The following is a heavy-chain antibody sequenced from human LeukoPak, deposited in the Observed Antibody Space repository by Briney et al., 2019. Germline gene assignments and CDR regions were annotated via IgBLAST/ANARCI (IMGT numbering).Heavy chain of an antibody. CDR2: ISYDGSNK. CDR3: ARDLATIDGIAWYYFEN. V-gene: IGHV3-30*03. J-gene: IGHJ4*02. Sequence: GGSLRLSCAASGFTFSSYGMHWVRQAPGKGLEWVAVISYDGSNKYYADSVKGRFTISRDNSKNTLYLQMNSLRAEDTALYYCARDLATIDGIAWYYFENWGQGTLVTVS. CDR1: GFTFSSYG. D-gene: IGHD5-12*01.